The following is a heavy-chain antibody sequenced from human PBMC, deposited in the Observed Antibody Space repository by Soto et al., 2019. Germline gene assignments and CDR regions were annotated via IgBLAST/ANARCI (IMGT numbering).Heavy chain of an antibody. J-gene: IGHJ6*02. CDR3: ASHQQLVLTNDYYSCYGMDV. Sequence: GESLKISCKGSGYSFTSYWIGWVRQMPGKGLEWMGIIYPGDSDTRYSPSFQGQVTISADKPISTAYLQWSSLKASDTAIYYCASHQQLVLTNDYYSCYGMDVWGQGTTVTVSS. CDR1: GYSFTSYW. V-gene: IGHV5-51*01. D-gene: IGHD6-13*01. CDR2: IYPGDSDT.